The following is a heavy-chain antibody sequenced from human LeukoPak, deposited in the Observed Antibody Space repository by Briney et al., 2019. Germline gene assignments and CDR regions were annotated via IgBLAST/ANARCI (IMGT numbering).Heavy chain of an antibody. CDR1: GGSISGHH. J-gene: IGHJ4*02. CDR3: ARGGWSNDY. D-gene: IGHD3-16*01. CDR2: IYYSGST. Sequence: PSETLSLTCTVSGGSISGHHWSWIRQPPGKGLEWIGYIYYSGSTNYNPSLKSRVTISVDTSKNQFSLNLRSVTAADTAVYYCARGGWSNDYWGPGTLVTVSS. V-gene: IGHV4-59*08.